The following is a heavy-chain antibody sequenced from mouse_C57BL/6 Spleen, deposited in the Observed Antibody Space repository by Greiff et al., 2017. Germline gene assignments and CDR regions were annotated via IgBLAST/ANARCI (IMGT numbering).Heavy chain of an antibody. CDR1: GYTFTSYW. CDR3: ARGDGRFAY. J-gene: IGHJ3*01. D-gene: IGHD2-3*01. V-gene: IGHV1-69*01. Sequence: QVQLQQPGAELVMPGASVKLSCKASGYTFTSYWMHWVKQRPGQGLEWIGEIDPSDSYTNYNQKFKGKSTLTVDKSSSTAYMQLSSLTSEDSAVYYCARGDGRFAYWGQGTLVTGSA. CDR2: IDPSDSYT.